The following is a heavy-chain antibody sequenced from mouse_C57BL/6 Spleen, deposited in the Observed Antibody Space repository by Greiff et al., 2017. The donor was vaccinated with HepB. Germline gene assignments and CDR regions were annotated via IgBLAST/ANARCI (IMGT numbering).Heavy chain of an antibody. J-gene: IGHJ3*01. CDR3: TTGSNYGGFAY. CDR2: IDPENGDT. Sequence: VQLKESGAELVRPGASVKLSCTASGFNIKDDYMHWVKQRPEQGLEWIGWIDPENGDTEYASKFQGKATITEDTSSNTAYLQLSSLTSEDTAVYYCTTGSNYGGFAYWGEGTLVTVSA. CDR1: GFNIKDDY. V-gene: IGHV14-4*01. D-gene: IGHD2-5*01.